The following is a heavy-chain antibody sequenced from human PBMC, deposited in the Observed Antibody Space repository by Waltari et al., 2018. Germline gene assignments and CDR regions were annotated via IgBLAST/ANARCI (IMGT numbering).Heavy chain of an antibody. V-gene: IGHV4-38-2*01. CDR2: IYHSGST. J-gene: IGHJ4*02. CDR1: GYSISSGYY. D-gene: IGHD6-19*01. Sequence: QVQLQESGPGLVKPSETLSLTCAVSGYSISSGYYWGWIRQPPGKGLEWIGSIYHSGSTYYNPSLKSRVTISVDTSKNQFSLKLSSVTAADTAVYYCARHAAGIIDYWGQGTLVTVSS. CDR3: ARHAAGIIDY.